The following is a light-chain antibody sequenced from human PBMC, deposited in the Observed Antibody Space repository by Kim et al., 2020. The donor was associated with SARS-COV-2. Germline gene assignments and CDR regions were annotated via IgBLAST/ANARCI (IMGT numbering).Light chain of an antibody. Sequence: QPVLTQPPSVSGAPGQRVTISCTWSSSNIGAGFDVHWYQHLPGAAPKLLIYGNNNRPSGVPDRFSGSKSGTSASLAITGLQAEDEADYYCQSYDSSLSAVFGGGTQLTVL. CDR3: QSYDSSLSAV. J-gene: IGLJ2*01. CDR1: SSNIGAGFD. CDR2: GNN. V-gene: IGLV1-40*01.